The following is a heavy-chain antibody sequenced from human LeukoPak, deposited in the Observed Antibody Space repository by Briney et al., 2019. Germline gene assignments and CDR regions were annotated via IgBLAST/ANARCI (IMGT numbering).Heavy chain of an antibody. CDR3: ARADTSGYIYYFDY. CDR1: GFTFSHSA. CDR2: VSGSGGST. Sequence: GGSLRLSCAASGFTFSHSAMSWVRQAPGKGLEWVSSVSGSGGSTYYADSVKGRFTISRDNSKNTLYLQVNSLRAEDTAVYYCARADTSGYIYYFDYWGQGTLVTVSS. J-gene: IGHJ4*02. V-gene: IGHV3-23*01. D-gene: IGHD3-22*01.